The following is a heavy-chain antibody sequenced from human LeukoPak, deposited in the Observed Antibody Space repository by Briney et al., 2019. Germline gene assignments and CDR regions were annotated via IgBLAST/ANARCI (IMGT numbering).Heavy chain of an antibody. Sequence: SGGSLRLSCAASGFTFSNYTMIWVRQAPGKGLEWVSFIGSSDDSICYADSVKGRFTISRDNAKISLSLQMNSLRVEDSAAYYCARPWGYWGQGTLVTVSS. CDR3: ARPWGY. CDR2: IGSSDDSI. V-gene: IGHV3-48*04. CDR1: GFTFSNYT. J-gene: IGHJ4*02. D-gene: IGHD7-27*01.